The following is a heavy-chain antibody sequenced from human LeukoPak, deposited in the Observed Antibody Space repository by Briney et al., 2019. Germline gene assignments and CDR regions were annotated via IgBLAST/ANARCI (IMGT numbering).Heavy chain of an antibody. D-gene: IGHD6-6*01. CDR3: AKPEPSSPRGGFAP. CDR1: GGSISSHY. V-gene: IGHV4-59*11. J-gene: IGHJ5*02. Sequence: PSETLSLTCTVSGGSISSHYWSWIRQPPGKGLEWIGYIYYSGSTNYNPSLKSRVTISVDTSKNQFSLKLSSVTAGDTAVNYGAKPEPSSPRGGFAPWGQGTLVTVSS. CDR2: IYYSGST.